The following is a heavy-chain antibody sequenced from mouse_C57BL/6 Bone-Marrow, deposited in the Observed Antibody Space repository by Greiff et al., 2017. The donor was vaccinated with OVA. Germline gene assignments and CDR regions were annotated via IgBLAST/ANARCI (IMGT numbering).Heavy chain of an antibody. J-gene: IGHJ1*03. CDR1: GYTFTSYW. V-gene: IGHV1-69*01. CDR3: AREGAYGKGYFDV. Sequence: QVQLQQSGAELVMPGASVKLSCKASGYTFTSYWMHWVKQRPGQGLEWIGEIDHSDSYTNYNQKITGKSTLAVVKSSITAYMQLSSLAAEDSAVYYCAREGAYGKGYFDVWGTGTTVTVSS. D-gene: IGHD2-1*01. CDR2: IDHSDSYT.